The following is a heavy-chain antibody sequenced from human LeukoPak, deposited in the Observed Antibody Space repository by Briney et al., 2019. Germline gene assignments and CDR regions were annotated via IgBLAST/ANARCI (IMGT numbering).Heavy chain of an antibody. Sequence: GGSLRLSCAASGFTVSSNYMSWVRQAPGKGLEWVSVIYSGGSTYYADSVKGRFTISRDNSKNTLYLQMNSLRAEDTAVYYCARAEPSLYGDPYFDYWGQGTLVTVSS. V-gene: IGHV3-53*01. CDR1: GFTVSSNY. D-gene: IGHD4-17*01. CDR3: ARAEPSLYGDPYFDY. CDR2: IYSGGST. J-gene: IGHJ4*02.